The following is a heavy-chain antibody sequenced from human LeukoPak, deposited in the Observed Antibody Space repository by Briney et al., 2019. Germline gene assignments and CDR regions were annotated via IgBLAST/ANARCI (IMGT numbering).Heavy chain of an antibody. CDR1: GFTFSSYW. CDR3: ARDLTYYDFWSGRPRVIRYFDL. CDR2: IKQDGSEK. D-gene: IGHD3-3*01. Sequence: GGSLRLSCAASGFTFSSYWMSWVRQAPGKGLEWVANIKQDGSEKYYVDSVKGRFTISRDNAKNSLYLQMNSLRAEDTAVYYCARDLTYYDFWSGRPRVIRYFDLWGRGTLVTVSS. V-gene: IGHV3-7*01. J-gene: IGHJ2*01.